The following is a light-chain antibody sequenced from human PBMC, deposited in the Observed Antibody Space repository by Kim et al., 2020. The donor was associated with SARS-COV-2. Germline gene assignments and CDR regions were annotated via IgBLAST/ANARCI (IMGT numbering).Light chain of an antibody. V-gene: IGLV2-23*02. CDR1: SSDVGNYNL. J-gene: IGLJ2*01. CDR2: EVN. CDR3: CSYAGTRTLV. Sequence: GQSNTISCTGTSSDVGNYNLVSWYQQLPGKAPKLRIFEVNKRPSGVSTRFSGSKSGNTASLTVSGLQAEDEAEYYCCSYAGTRTLVFGGGTQLTVL.